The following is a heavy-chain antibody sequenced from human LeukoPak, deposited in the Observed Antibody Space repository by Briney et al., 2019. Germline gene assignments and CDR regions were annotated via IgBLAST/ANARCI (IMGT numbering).Heavy chain of an antibody. D-gene: IGHD6-6*01. CDR1: GFNFGSHW. J-gene: IGHJ4*02. CDR2: IDQYGDEI. V-gene: IGHV3-7*01. CDR3: VRRYSSSSETDFDY. Sequence: GGCLRLSCAASGFNFGSHWMSWVRQAPGKGLEWVANIDQYGDEIYYVDSVRGQFTISRDNAKSSLYLQLNAVRPEDAAVYYCVRRYSSSSETDFDYWGQGTLVTVSS.